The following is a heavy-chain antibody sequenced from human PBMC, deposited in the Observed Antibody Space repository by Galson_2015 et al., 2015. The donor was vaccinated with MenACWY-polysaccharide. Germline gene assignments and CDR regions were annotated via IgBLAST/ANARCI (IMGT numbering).Heavy chain of an antibody. CDR2: IYSGGST. J-gene: IGHJ5*02. V-gene: IGHV3-53*01. D-gene: IGHD4-11*01. CDR1: GFTVSSNY. Sequence: SLRLSCAASGFTVSSNYMSWVRQAPGKGLEWVSVIYSGGSTYYADSVKGRLTISRDNSKNALYLQMNSLRAEDTAVYYCARVGWDYSNYVSWFDPWGQGTLVTVSS. CDR3: ARVGWDYSNYVSWFDP.